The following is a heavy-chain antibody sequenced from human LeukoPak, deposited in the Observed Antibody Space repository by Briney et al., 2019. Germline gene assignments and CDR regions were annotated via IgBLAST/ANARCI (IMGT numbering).Heavy chain of an antibody. CDR3: ATAPIWFGRSPHENWFDP. D-gene: IGHD3-10*01. J-gene: IGHJ5*02. V-gene: IGHV1-18*01. CDR2: ISTDNGDT. Sequence: ASVKVSCKASGYNFNNYGITWVRQAPGQGLEWTGRISTDNGDTTYAQKFQGRVTMTTDTFTTTVYMELRSLRFDDTAVYYCATAPIWFGRSPHENWFDPWGQGTLVTVSS. CDR1: GYNFNNYG.